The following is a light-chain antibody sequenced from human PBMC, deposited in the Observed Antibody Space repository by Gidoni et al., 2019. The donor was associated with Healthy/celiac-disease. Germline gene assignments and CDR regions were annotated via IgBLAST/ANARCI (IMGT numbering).Light chain of an antibody. CDR1: QSISSY. CDR2: AAS. J-gene: IGKJ4*01. V-gene: IGKV1-39*01. CDR3: QQSYSTPSSLT. Sequence: DIQMTQSTSSLSASVGDRVTITCRASQSISSYLNWYQQKPGKAPKLLIYAASSLQSGVPSRFSGSGSGTDFTLTISSLQPEDFATYYCQQSYSTPSSLTFGGGTKVEIK.